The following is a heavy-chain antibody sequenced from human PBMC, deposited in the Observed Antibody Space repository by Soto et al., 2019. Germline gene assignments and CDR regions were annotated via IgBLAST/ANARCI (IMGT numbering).Heavy chain of an antibody. CDR1: GYNFTNYW. Sequence: GESLKISCKGSGYNFTNYWINWVRQMPGKGLEWMGKIDPSDPYTSYSPSFQGHVTISADKSTNTAYLQWSSVRTSDTGMYYCARRSVSAVTTHYHGLDVWGQGTTVTVSS. CDR3: ARRSVSAVTTHYHGLDV. J-gene: IGHJ6*02. V-gene: IGHV5-10-1*01. D-gene: IGHD4-4*01. CDR2: IDPSDPYT.